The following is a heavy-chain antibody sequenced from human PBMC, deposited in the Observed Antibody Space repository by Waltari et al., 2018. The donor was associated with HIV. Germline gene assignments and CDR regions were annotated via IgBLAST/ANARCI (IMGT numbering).Heavy chain of an antibody. CDR2: IKEDGSAK. CDR1: GFSFSNDW. Sequence: EVQLVESGGGLVQPGGSLRLSCEASGFSFSNDWLSWVRQGPGKGLEWVANIKEDGSAKQYADSVRGRFSISRDNPKNLLFLQMNSLRGDDTAVYYCARDHGGGWLTSWGQGTLVSVSS. CDR3: ARDHGGGWLTS. D-gene: IGHD3-16*01. V-gene: IGHV3-7*01. J-gene: IGHJ5*02.